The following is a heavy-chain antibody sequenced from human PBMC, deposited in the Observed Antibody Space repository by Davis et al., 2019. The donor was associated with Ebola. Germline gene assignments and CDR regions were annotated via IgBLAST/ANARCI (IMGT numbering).Heavy chain of an antibody. CDR1: GYTFTGYY. CDR3: ARGGITMMVVPRDYYYGLDA. D-gene: IGHD3-22*01. J-gene: IGHJ6*02. Sequence: AASVKVSCKASGYTFTGYYMHWVRRAPGQGLEWMGRINPYNGGTNYAQKFQGRVTMTRDTSISTAYMELSRLRSDDTAVYYCARGGITMMVVPRDYYYGLDAWGQGTTVTVSS. CDR2: INPYNGGT. V-gene: IGHV1-2*06.